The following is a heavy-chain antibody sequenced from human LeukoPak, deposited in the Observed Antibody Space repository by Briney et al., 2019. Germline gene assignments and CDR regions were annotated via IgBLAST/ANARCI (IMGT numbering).Heavy chain of an antibody. V-gene: IGHV1-18*01. D-gene: IGHD3-22*01. CDR2: ISAYNGNT. CDR1: GYTFTSYG. J-gene: IGHJ4*02. Sequence: ASVKVSCKASGYTFTSYGISWVRQAPGLGLEWMGWISAYNGNTNYAQKLQGRVTMTTDTSTSTAYMELRSLRSDDTAVYYCARALYYYDSSGFRYWGQGTLVTVSS. CDR3: ARALYYYDSSGFRY.